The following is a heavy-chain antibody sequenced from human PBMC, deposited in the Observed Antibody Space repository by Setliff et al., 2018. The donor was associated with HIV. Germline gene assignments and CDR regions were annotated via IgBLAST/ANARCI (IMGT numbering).Heavy chain of an antibody. D-gene: IGHD3-10*01. J-gene: IGHJ4*03. CDR2: IFNDGRT. V-gene: IGHV4-39*01. CDR3: ARHFPSISLFFGDPGPFDR. CDR1: GGSISSSSYY. Sequence: LSLTCTVSGGSISSSSYYWGWIRQPPGKGLEWIGSIFNDGRTYYNPSLKSRVTIPMDTSTNQFSLKLTSVTAADTAVYFCARHFPSISLFFGDPGPFDRWGQGTLVTV.